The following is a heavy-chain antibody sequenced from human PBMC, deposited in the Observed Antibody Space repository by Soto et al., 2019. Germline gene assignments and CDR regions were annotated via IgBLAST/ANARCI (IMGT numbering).Heavy chain of an antibody. J-gene: IGHJ6*02. CDR3: ARDGATGTTQRYYGMDV. Sequence: QVQLVESGGGVVQPGRSLRLSCAASGFTFSSYAMHWVRQAPGKGLEWVAIISYDGSNKYYADSVKGRFTISRDNSKNTLYLQMNSLRAEDTAVYYCARDGATGTTQRYYGMDVWGQGTTVTVSS. CDR1: GFTFSSYA. D-gene: IGHD1-7*01. CDR2: ISYDGSNK. V-gene: IGHV3-30-3*01.